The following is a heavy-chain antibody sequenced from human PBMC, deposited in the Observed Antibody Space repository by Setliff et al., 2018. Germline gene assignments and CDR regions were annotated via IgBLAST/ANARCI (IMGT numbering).Heavy chain of an antibody. CDR3: AREVAGTYHYFDP. CDR1: GESFSNNY. D-gene: IGHD6-19*01. V-gene: IGHV4-30-4*08. CDR2: IYFSGST. J-gene: IGHJ5*02. Sequence: SETLSLTCSVYGESFSNNYWSWIRQPPGKGLEWIGYIYFSGSTYYNPSLKSRVTLSLDTSKNQFSLKLNSVTAADTALYFCAREVAGTYHYFDPWGQGTLVTVSS.